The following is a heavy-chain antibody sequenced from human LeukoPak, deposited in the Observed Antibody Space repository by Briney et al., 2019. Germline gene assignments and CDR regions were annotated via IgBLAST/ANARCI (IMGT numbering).Heavy chain of an antibody. CDR3: TRDGFIAVAGRGGGYYFDY. CDR2: IKSKAYGGTT. Sequence: GGSLRLSCTASGFSFGDYAMSWVRQAPGKGLEWVGFIKSKAYGGTTEYAASVKGRFTISRDDPKSIAYLQMNSLKTEDTAVYYCTRDGFIAVAGRGGGYYFDYWGQGTLVTVSS. J-gene: IGHJ4*02. D-gene: IGHD6-19*01. CDR1: GFSFGDYA. V-gene: IGHV3-49*04.